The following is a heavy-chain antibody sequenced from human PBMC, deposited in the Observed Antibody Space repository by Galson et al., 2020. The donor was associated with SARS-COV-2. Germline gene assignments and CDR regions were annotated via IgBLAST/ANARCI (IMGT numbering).Heavy chain of an antibody. J-gene: IGHJ3*02. CDR1: GGSISTGGYY. D-gene: IGHD3-10*01. V-gene: IGHV4-31*03. Sequence: SETLSLTCSVSGGSISTGGYYWSWIRQHPGTGPAWIGYIHSSGTTYYKSSLRSRLTISLDTSKNQFSMNLTSVTAGDTAVYYCARDVDFGKAFDIWGQGTMVTVSS. CDR2: IHSSGTT. CDR3: ARDVDFGKAFDI.